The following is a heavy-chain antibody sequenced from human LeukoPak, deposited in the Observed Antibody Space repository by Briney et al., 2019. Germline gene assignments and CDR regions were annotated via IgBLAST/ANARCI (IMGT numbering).Heavy chain of an antibody. Sequence: PGGPLRLSCAASGFTFSSYAMSWVRQVPGKGLEWVSAISGSGGSTYDADSVKGRFTISRDNSKNTLYLQMNSLRAEDTAVYYCAKKLLTVTTWGFDYWGQGTLVTVSS. CDR2: ISGSGGST. CDR3: AKKLLTVTTWGFDY. V-gene: IGHV3-23*01. CDR1: GFTFSSYA. J-gene: IGHJ4*02. D-gene: IGHD4-11*01.